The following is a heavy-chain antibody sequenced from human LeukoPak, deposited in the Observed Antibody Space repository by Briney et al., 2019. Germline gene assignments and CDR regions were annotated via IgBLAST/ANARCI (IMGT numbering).Heavy chain of an antibody. CDR3: AFYYYGTTGYFDF. CDR1: GFTFSSDE. Sequence: PGGSLRLSCAASGFTFSSDEMHWVRQAPGKGLEWVSTISSGATTTYYADSVKGRFSVSRDNSKNTLHLQANSLRVEDTAVYYCAFYYYGTTGYFDFWGQGTLVTVSS. CDR2: ISSGATTT. D-gene: IGHD3-22*01. V-gene: IGHV3-23*01. J-gene: IGHJ4*02.